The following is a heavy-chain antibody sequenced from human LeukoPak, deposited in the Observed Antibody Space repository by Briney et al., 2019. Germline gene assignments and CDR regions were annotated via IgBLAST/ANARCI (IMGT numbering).Heavy chain of an antibody. J-gene: IGHJ5*02. D-gene: IGHD3-22*01. V-gene: IGHV1-46*01. CDR1: GYTFTNYY. Sequence: PEASVKVSCKASGYTFTNYYMHWVRQAPGQGLEWMGLINPIGGLTSYAQKFQGRVTITADKSTSTAYMELSSLRSEDTAVYYCARSYRLEKYYYDSSGVEPFDPWGQGTLVTVSS. CDR2: INPIGGLT. CDR3: ARSYRLEKYYYDSSGVEPFDP.